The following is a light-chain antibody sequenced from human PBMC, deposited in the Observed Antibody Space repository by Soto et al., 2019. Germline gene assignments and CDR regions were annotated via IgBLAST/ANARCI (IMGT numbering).Light chain of an antibody. Sequence: EILLTQSPGILSLSPGERATLSCRASQTVSGTYLAWYQHKPGQSPRLLIYGSSDRATGIPERFSGSGSGTDFTFYLSAVESEEFGRYYCQHYGSAHTYTFGQGTTLEI. CDR1: QTVSGTY. V-gene: IGKV3-20*01. J-gene: IGKJ2*01. CDR2: GSS. CDR3: QHYGSAHTYT.